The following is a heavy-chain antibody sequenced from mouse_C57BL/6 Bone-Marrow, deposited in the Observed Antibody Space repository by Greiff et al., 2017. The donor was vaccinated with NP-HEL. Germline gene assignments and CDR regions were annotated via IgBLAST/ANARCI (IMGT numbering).Heavy chain of an antibody. D-gene: IGHD2-10*02. CDR2: ISYSGST. CDR3: ARRVCYLFDC. J-gene: IGHJ2*01. Sequence: VQLKESGPGLAKPSQTLSLTCSVTGYSITSDYWTWIRKFPGNKLEYMGYISYSGSTSYNPSLKSRISITRDTSKNQYYLQLNSVTTEDTSTYYCARRVCYLFDCWGKSPTLTVSS. V-gene: IGHV3-8*01. CDR1: GYSITSDY.